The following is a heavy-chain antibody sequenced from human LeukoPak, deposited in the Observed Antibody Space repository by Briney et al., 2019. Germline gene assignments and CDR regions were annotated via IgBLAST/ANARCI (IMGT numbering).Heavy chain of an antibody. CDR2: IIPIFTTA. Sequence: ASVKVSCKSSGGTFTDYGISWVRHAPGQRLEWMGRIIPIFTTANYAQKFQGRVTITADTSTNTAYMELTSLRSEDTAVYYCASDGGFEYYFDYWGQGTLLTVSS. J-gene: IGHJ4*02. CDR3: ASDGGFEYYFDY. V-gene: IGHV1-69*06. D-gene: IGHD2/OR15-2a*01. CDR1: GGTFTDYG.